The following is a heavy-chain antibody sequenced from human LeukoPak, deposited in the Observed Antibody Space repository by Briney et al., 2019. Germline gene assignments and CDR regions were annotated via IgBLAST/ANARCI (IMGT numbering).Heavy chain of an antibody. CDR1: GYSISSGYY. CDR2: IYHSGST. V-gene: IGHV4-38-2*01. Sequence: SETLSLTCAVSGYSISSGYYWGWIRQPPGKGLEWIGSIYHSGSTYYNPSLKSRVTISVDTSKNQFSLKLSSVTAADTAVYYCARGFGYSYGKHTFDYWGQGTLVTVSS. CDR3: ARGFGYSYGKHTFDY. J-gene: IGHJ4*02. D-gene: IGHD5-18*01.